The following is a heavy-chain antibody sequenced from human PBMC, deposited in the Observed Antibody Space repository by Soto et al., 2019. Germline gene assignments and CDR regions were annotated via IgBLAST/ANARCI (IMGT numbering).Heavy chain of an antibody. CDR2: IFYSGSP. J-gene: IGHJ4*02. CDR3: ARGAADTAMVDS. D-gene: IGHD5-18*01. CDR1: GGSIRSYY. Sequence: SETLSLTCTVSGGSIRSYYWTWIRQPPGKGLEWLGYIFYSGSPFYNHSLKSRVTISLHTSKSQFSLQLTSVTAADTAVYYCARGAADTAMVDSWGQGTLVTVSS. V-gene: IGHV4-59*01.